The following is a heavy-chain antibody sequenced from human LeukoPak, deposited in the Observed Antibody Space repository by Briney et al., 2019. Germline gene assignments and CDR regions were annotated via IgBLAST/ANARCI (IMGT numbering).Heavy chain of an antibody. D-gene: IGHD6-13*01. CDR3: ASTSIAAAGGIDY. Sequence: PSETLSLTCTVSGGSISSGSYYWSWIRQPAGKGLEWIGRIYHSGSTYYNPSLKSRVTISVDTSKNQFSLKLSSVTAADTAVYYCASTSIAAAGGIDYWGQGTLVTVSS. CDR1: GGSISSGSYY. V-gene: IGHV4-61*02. J-gene: IGHJ4*02. CDR2: IYHSGST.